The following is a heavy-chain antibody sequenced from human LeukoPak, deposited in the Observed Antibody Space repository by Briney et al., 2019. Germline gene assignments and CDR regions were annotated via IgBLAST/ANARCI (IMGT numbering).Heavy chain of an antibody. Sequence: GESLKISCKGSGYSFIHYWIGWVRQMPGKGLEWMGIIYPGDSDTRYSPSFQGQVIISADNSINTAYRQWISLKASDTAMYYCARQVGSSLHFDYWGQGTLVTVSS. CDR3: ARQVGSSLHFDY. CDR1: GYSFIHYW. V-gene: IGHV5-51*01. D-gene: IGHD2-2*01. J-gene: IGHJ4*02. CDR2: IYPGDSDT.